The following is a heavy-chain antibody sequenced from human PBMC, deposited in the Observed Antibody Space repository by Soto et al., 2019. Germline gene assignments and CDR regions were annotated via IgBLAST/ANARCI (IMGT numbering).Heavy chain of an antibody. CDR2: INPNSGGT. D-gene: IGHD5-18*01. J-gene: IGHJ4*02. Sequence: ASVKVSCKASGYTFTAYYMHWVRQAPGQGLEWMGWINPNSGGTNYAQKFQGWVTMTRDTSISTAYMELSRLTSDDTAVYYCARDSIYNSYGTYFDYWGQGALVTVS. CDR3: ARDSIYNSYGTYFDY. CDR1: GYTFTAYY. V-gene: IGHV1-2*04.